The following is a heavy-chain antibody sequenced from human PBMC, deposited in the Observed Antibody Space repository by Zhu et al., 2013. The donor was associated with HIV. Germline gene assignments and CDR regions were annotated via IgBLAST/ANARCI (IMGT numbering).Heavy chain of an antibody. V-gene: IGHV1-69*01. Sequence: QVQLVQSGAEVKKPGSSVKVSCKASGGTFSSYAISWVRQAPGQGLEWMGGIIPIFGTANYAQKFQGRVTITADESTSTAYMELSSLRSEDTAVYYCARVISPEVGAYGDYVGWFDPWGQGTLVTVSS. CDR2: IIPIFGTA. CDR1: GGTFSSYA. J-gene: IGHJ5*02. CDR3: ARVISPEVGAYGDYVGWFDP. D-gene: IGHD4-17*01.